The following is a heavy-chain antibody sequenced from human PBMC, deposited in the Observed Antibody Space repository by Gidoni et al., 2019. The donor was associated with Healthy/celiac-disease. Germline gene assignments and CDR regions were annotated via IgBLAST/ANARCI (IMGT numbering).Heavy chain of an antibody. CDR3: AKDLPTGFITMVRGVLFDY. V-gene: IGHV3-23*04. CDR2: ISGSGGST. Sequence: EVQLVESGGGLVQPGGSLRLSWEASGSTFSRYDRSWVRQAPGKGLELVSAISGSGGSTSSADSVKGRFTISRDNSKNTLYLQMHSLRAEDTAVYYCAKDLPTGFITMVRGVLFDYWGQGTLVTVSS. J-gene: IGHJ4*02. CDR1: GSTFSRYD. D-gene: IGHD3-10*01.